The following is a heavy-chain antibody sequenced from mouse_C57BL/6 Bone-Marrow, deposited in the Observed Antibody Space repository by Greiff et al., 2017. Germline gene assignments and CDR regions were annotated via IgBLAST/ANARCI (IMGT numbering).Heavy chain of an antibody. CDR2: INPYNGGT. V-gene: IGHV1-19*01. CDR1: GYTFTDYY. Sequence: EVQLQQSGPVLVKPGASVKMSCKASGYTFTDYYMNWMKQSPGKSLEWIGVINPYNGGTSYNQKFKGKATLTVDKSSSTAYMELNSLTAEDSAVYYCARQDYWGQGTTLTVSS. CDR3: ARQDY. J-gene: IGHJ2*01.